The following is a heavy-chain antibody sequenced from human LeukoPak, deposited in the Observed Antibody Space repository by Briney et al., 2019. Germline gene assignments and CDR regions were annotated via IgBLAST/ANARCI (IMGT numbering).Heavy chain of an antibody. CDR1: GYTFTGYY. D-gene: IGHD2-2*01. CDR3: ARDSSNWSSFGS. Sequence: AASVKVSCKASGYTFTGYYIHWVRQAPGQGLEWMGRINPNSGVTNYAQKFQGRVIMTRDTSISTAYMQLSSLKSDDTAVYYCARDSSNWSSFGSWGQGSLVIVSS. CDR2: INPNSGVT. J-gene: IGHJ4*02. V-gene: IGHV1-2*06.